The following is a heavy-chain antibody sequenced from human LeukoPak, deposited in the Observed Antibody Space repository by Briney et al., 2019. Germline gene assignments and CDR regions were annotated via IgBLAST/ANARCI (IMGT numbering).Heavy chain of an antibody. D-gene: IGHD5-24*01. CDR3: ARGGYISY. V-gene: IGHV3-48*03. CDR2: INSGGSTI. Sequence: GGSLRLSCAASGFTFSSYEMNWVCQAQGQGLEWVSYINSGGSTIYYADSVKGRFTISRDNAKNSLYLQMNSLRAEDTAVYYCARGGYISYWGQGTLVTVSS. CDR1: GFTFSSYE. J-gene: IGHJ4*02.